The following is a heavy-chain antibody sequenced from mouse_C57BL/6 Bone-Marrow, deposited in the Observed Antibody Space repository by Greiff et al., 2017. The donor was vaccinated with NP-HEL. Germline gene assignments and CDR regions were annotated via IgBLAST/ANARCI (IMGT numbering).Heavy chain of an antibody. CDR1: GYTFTSYW. V-gene: IGHV1-7*01. Sequence: VQLQESGAELAKPGASVKLSCKASGYTFTSYWMHWVKQRPGQGLEWIGYINPSSGYTKYNQKFKDKATLTADKSSSTAYMQLSSLTYDDSAVYYCATYYGSSPSYFDYWGQGTTLTVSS. J-gene: IGHJ2*01. D-gene: IGHD1-1*01. CDR3: ATYYGSSPSYFDY. CDR2: INPSSGYT.